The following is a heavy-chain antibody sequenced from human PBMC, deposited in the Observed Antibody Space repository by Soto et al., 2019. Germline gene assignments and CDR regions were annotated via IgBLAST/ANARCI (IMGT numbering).Heavy chain of an antibody. CDR1: GFTFSSYW. V-gene: IGHV3-23*01. CDR3: AKGRSYYYYYGVDV. J-gene: IGHJ6*02. CDR2: IIESSGST. Sequence: GGSLRLSCAASGFTFSSYWMSWVRQAPGKGLEWVSDIIESSGSTYYADSVKGRFIISRDNSKSTLYLQMNSLRAEDTALYYCAKGRSYYYYYGVDVWGQGTTVTVSS.